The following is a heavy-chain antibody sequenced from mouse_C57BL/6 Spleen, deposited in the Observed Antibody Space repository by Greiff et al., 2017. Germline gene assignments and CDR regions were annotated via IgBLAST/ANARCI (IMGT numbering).Heavy chain of an antibody. D-gene: IGHD1-1*01. Sequence: EVMLVESGGGLVQPGGSMKLSCVASGFTFSNYWMNWVRQSPEKGLEWVAQIRLKSDNYATHYAESVKGRFTISRDDSKSSVYLQMNNLRAEDTGIYYCTTTVVGYWYFDVWGTGTTVTVSS. CDR3: TTTVVGYWYFDV. CDR2: IRLKSDNYAT. J-gene: IGHJ1*03. CDR1: GFTFSNYW. V-gene: IGHV6-3*01.